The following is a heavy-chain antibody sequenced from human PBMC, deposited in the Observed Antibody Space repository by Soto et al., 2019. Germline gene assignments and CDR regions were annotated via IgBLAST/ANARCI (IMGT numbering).Heavy chain of an antibody. D-gene: IGHD6-13*01. CDR2: IIPTFGTA. J-gene: IGHJ4*02. CDR1: GGTFSSYA. Sequence: SVKVSCKASGGTFSSYAISWVRQAPGQGLEWMGGIIPTFGTAKYAQTFQGRVTIPADESTSPAYMELSSLRSEDTAVYYCARDLGSSWYNYWGQGTLVTVSS. CDR3: ARDLGSSWYNY. V-gene: IGHV1-69*13.